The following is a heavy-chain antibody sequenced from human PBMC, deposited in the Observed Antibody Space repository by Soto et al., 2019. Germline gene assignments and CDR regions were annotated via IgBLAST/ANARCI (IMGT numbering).Heavy chain of an antibody. CDR1: GGSITSSANY. V-gene: IGHV4-39*01. Sequence: QLQLQESGPGLVKPSETLSLTCSVSGGSITSSANYWGWIRQPPGKGLEWIGNIYFSGRTQYNPPLQSRVTISLDTPKKQFSLKLTSVTAADTAMYYCARRPTSDWNLFDFWGQGTLVTVSS. CDR3: ARRPTSDWNLFDF. CDR2: IYFSGRT. D-gene: IGHD1-7*01. J-gene: IGHJ4*02.